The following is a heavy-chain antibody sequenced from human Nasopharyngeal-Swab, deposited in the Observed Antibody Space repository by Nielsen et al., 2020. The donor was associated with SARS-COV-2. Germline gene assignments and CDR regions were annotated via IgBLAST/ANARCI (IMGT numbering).Heavy chain of an antibody. V-gene: IGHV3-49*04. Sequence: GGSLRLSCTGSGFTFGNYSMNWVRQAPGKGLEWVGFIRSKTYGETTDYAASVKGRFTISRDDSKSIAYLQMNSLRTEDTAVYYCTSQTYYYDSSETLSYYYMDVWGKGTTVTVSS. CDR3: TSQTYYYDSSETLSYYYMDV. CDR2: IRSKTYGETT. D-gene: IGHD3-22*01. CDR1: GFTFGNYS. J-gene: IGHJ6*03.